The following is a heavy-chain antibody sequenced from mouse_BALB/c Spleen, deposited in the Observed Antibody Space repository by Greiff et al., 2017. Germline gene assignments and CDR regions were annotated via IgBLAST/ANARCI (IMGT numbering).Heavy chain of an antibody. J-gene: IGHJ3*01. CDR1: GYTFSSYW. V-gene: IGHV1-9*01. Sequence: SGAELMKPGASVKISCKATGYTFSSYWIEWVKQRPGHGLEWIGEILPGSGSTNYNEKFKGKATFTADTSSNTAYMQLSSLTSEDSAVYYCAPSTMTPAWFAYWGQGTLVTVSA. D-gene: IGHD2-4*01. CDR2: ILPGSGST. CDR3: APSTMTPAWFAY.